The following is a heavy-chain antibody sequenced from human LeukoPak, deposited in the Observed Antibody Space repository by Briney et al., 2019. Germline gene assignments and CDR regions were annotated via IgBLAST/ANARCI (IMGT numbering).Heavy chain of an antibody. V-gene: IGHV3-23*01. Sequence: PGGSLRLSCAASGFTFSSYGMSWVRQAPGKGLEWVSAISGSGGSTYYADSVKGRFTISRDNSKNTLYLQMNSLRAEDTAVYYCARRPQWLVQVSFDYWGQGTLVTVSS. J-gene: IGHJ4*02. CDR2: ISGSGGST. CDR1: GFTFSSYG. CDR3: ARRPQWLVQVSFDY. D-gene: IGHD6-19*01.